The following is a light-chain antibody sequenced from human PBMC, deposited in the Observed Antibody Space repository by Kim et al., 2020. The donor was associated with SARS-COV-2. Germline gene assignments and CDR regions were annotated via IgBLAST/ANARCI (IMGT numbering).Light chain of an antibody. CDR2: AAS. CDR3: QQSYSTPLT. J-gene: IGKJ4*01. Sequence: DIQMTQSPSSLSPSVGDRVTITCRPSQTISSYLNWYQQKPGKAPKLLIYAASNLQSGVPSRFSGSGSGTDFTLTISSLQPEDFATYYCQQSYSTPLTFGGGTKVDIK. CDR1: QTISSY. V-gene: IGKV1-39*01.